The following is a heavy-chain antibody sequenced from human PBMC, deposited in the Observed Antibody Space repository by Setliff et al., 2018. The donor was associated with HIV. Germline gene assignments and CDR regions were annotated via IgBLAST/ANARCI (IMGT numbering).Heavy chain of an antibody. CDR1: GYSISNGFY. D-gene: IGHD6-25*01. CDR2: IDHSGKT. J-gene: IGHJ4*02. Sequence: KPSETLSLTCIVSGYSISNGFYWGWVRQPPGKGPEWIGSIDHSGKTFYKSSLKSRVTISVDTSKNTLSLRLTSMTAADTAVYYCVRDAVDSAGDYWGQGKVVTVSS. V-gene: IGHV4-38-2*02. CDR3: VRDAVDSAGDY.